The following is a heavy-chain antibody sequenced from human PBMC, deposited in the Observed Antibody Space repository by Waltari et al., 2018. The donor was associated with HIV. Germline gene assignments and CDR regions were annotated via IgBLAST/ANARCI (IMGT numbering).Heavy chain of an antibody. D-gene: IGHD3-9*01. CDR2: VRYDGSME. CDR1: GFTFSNYG. V-gene: IGHV3-30*02. CDR3: AKDRHLKGYDILTGLDY. J-gene: IGHJ4*02. Sequence: QVQLVESGGGVVQPGGSLRLSCAASGFTFSNYGMHWVRQAPGKGLEWVAFVRYDGSMEYSADSLQGRFYVSRENSKNTLYLQMSSLGPEDTAVYYCAKDRHLKGYDILTGLDYWGQGALVTVSS.